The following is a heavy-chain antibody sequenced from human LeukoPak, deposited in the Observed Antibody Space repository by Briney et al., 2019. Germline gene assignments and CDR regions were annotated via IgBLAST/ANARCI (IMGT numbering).Heavy chain of an antibody. CDR1: GFTFNTYT. Sequence: GGSLRLSCAASGFTFNTYTMNWVRQAPGKGLVWVSHINSDGSWTSYADSVKGRFTISKDNAKNTVYLQMNSLRAEDTAVYYCVSFYETYWGRGTLVTVSS. CDR3: VSFYETY. J-gene: IGHJ4*02. CDR2: INSDGSWT. D-gene: IGHD2/OR15-2a*01. V-gene: IGHV3-74*01.